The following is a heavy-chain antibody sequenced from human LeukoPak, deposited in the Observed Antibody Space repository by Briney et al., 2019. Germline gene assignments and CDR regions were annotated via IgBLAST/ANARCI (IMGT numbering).Heavy chain of an antibody. Sequence: ASVKVSCKASGGTFSSYAISWVRQAPGQGLEWMGIINPSGGSTSYAQKFQGRVTMTRDMSTSTVYMELSSLRSEDTAVYYCARASYSGSYFVFDYWGQGTLVTVSS. CDR3: ARASYSGSYFVFDY. CDR1: GGTFSSYA. CDR2: INPSGGST. J-gene: IGHJ4*02. D-gene: IGHD1-26*01. V-gene: IGHV1-46*01.